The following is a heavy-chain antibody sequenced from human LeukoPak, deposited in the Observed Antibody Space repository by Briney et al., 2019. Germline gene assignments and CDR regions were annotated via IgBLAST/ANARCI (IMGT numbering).Heavy chain of an antibody. CDR3: ARGPGYTGDY. J-gene: IGHJ4*02. Sequence: GASVTLSFTASGYTFTIYDINWVRHATGQGLEWMGWMNPNSGNTGYAQKFQGRVTITRNTSISTAYMELSSLRSEDTAVYYCARGPGYTGDYWGQGTLVTVSS. CDR1: GYTFTIYD. D-gene: IGHD1-1*01. CDR2: MNPNSGNT. V-gene: IGHV1-8*03.